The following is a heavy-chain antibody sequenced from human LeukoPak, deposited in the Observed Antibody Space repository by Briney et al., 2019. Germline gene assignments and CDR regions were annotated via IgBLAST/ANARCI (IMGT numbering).Heavy chain of an antibody. D-gene: IGHD3-10*01. CDR1: GFTFSTYP. V-gene: IGHV3-30-3*01. J-gene: IGHJ4*02. CDR2: MSFDGDSE. Sequence: GGSLRLSCAASGFTFSTYPMHWVRQAPGKGLEWVAVMSFDGDSEYYSDSVRGRFTVSRDNAKSTLYLQMNSLRPEDTAVYYCARDRYYGSGSCVFDYWGQGTLVTVSS. CDR3: ARDRYYGSGSCVFDY.